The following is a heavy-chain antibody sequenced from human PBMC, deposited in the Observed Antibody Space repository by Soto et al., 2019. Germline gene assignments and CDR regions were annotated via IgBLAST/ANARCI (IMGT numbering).Heavy chain of an antibody. CDR1: GGSISSYY. J-gene: IGHJ2*01. D-gene: IGHD6-19*01. V-gene: IGHV4-59*12. CDR2: IYYSGST. CDR3: ARLASGWQYYYFDF. Sequence: SETLSLTCTVSGGSISSYYWSWIRQPPGKGLEWIGEIYYSGSTNYNPSLTRRVTLSVDTSKNQVSLKLTSVTAADTAVYYCARLASGWQYYYFDFWGRGTPVTVSS.